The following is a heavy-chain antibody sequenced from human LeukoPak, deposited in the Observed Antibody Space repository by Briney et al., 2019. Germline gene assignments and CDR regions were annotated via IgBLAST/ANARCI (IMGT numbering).Heavy chain of an antibody. CDR1: GFTFSSYW. D-gene: IGHD6-13*01. CDR3: ARDAIAAAGGNWFDP. V-gene: IGHV3-7*03. Sequence: GGSLRLSCAASGFTFSSYWMSWVRQAPGKELEWVANIKQDGSEKYYVDSVKGRFTISRDNAKNSLYLQMNSLRAEDTAVYYCARDAIAAAGGNWFDPWGQGTLVTVSS. CDR2: IKQDGSEK. J-gene: IGHJ5*02.